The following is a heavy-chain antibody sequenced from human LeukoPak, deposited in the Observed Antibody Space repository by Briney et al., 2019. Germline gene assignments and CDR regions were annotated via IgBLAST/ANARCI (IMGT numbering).Heavy chain of an antibody. CDR1: GGTFSSYA. CDR2: IIPIFGTA. J-gene: IGHJ4*02. CDR3: ARTPPECSGGSCYWGLAFGPFDY. Sequence: SVKVSCKASGGTFSSYAISWVRQAPGQGLEWMGGIIPIFGTANYAQKFQGRVTITADESTSTAYMELSSLRSEDTAVYYCARTPPECSGGSCYWGLAFGPFDYWGQGTLVTVSS. V-gene: IGHV1-69*01. D-gene: IGHD2-15*01.